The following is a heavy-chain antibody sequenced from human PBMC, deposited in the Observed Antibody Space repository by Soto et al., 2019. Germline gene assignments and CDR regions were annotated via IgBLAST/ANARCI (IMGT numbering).Heavy chain of an antibody. V-gene: IGHV3-30*03. CDR1: GFSFSSYA. CDR2: ISYDGSNK. Sequence: QEQLVESGGGVVQPGRSLRLSCAASGFSFSSYAMYWVRQAPGKGLEWVAVISYDGSNKYYADSVKGRFTISRVNSLNTLYLQMISLVVKEPAVYYCAIALFAAAGTGFYFHYWGQGPLLPVSS. CDR3: AIALFAAAGTGFYFHY. D-gene: IGHD6-13*01. J-gene: IGHJ4*02.